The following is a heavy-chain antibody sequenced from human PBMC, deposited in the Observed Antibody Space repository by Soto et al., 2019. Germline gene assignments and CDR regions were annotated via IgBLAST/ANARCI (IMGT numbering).Heavy chain of an antibody. Sequence: QVQLQESGPGLVKPSQTLSLTCTVSGGSISSVGYYWSWIRQHPGKGLEWSGYIYNSGSTHYNPSLKSRITMAVDTSKNQFSRKLSSVTVADTAVYFCARETVGTIDRWGQGTLVTVSS. CDR3: ARETVGTIDR. CDR2: IYNSGST. D-gene: IGHD5-12*01. CDR1: GGSISSVGYY. J-gene: IGHJ5*02. V-gene: IGHV4-31*03.